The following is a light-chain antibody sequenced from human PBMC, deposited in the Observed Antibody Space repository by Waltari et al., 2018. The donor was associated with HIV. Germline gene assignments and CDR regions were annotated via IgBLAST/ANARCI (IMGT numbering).Light chain of an antibody. V-gene: IGKV3-20*01. CDR3: QQYGSSLLFT. CDR1: QSVSSSY. CDR2: AAS. J-gene: IGKJ3*01. Sequence: EIVLTQSPGTLSLSPGERATLSCRASQSVSSSYLAWYQQKPGQAPRLLIYAASSRATGIPDRFSGRGSGTDFTLTISRLEPEDFAVYYCQQYGSSLLFTFGPGTKVDIK.